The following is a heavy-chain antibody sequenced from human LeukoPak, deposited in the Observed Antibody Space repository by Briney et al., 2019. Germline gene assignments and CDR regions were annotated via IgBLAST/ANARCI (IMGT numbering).Heavy chain of an antibody. Sequence: PGGSLRLSCAASGFTFSSYGMHWVRQAPGKGLEWVAVISYDGSNKYYADSVKGRFTISRDNSKNTLYLQMDSLRAEDTAVYYCTRLGMTTVGEAFDIWGQGTMVTVSS. D-gene: IGHD4-11*01. J-gene: IGHJ3*02. CDR3: TRLGMTTVGEAFDI. V-gene: IGHV3-30*03. CDR2: ISYDGSNK. CDR1: GFTFSSYG.